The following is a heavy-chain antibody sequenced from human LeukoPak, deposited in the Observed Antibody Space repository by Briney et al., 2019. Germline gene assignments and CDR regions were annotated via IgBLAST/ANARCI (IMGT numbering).Heavy chain of an antibody. Sequence: SVXXXCKASGYTFTGYYMHWVRQAPGQGLEWMGWINPNSGGTNYAQKFQGRVTITRNTSISTAYMELSRLRSEDTAVYYCAXXYXFWSGYYLGYWGQGTLVTVSS. CDR1: GYTFTGYY. J-gene: IGHJ4*02. CDR2: INPNSGGT. D-gene: IGHD3-3*01. V-gene: IGHV1-2*02. CDR3: AXXYXFWSGYYLGY.